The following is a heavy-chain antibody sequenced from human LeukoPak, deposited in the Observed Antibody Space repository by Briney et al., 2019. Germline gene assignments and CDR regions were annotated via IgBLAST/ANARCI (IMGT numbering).Heavy chain of an antibody. D-gene: IGHD6-6*01. CDR1: GYTLTELS. V-gene: IGHV1-2*02. J-gene: IGHJ3*02. CDR3: ASLCYSTSSLESFNI. Sequence: ASVKVSCKVSGYTLTELSMHWVRQAPGQGLEWMGWINPNSGGTNYTQKFQGRVTMTRDTSISTAYMELSRLRSDDTAVYYCASLCYSTSSLESFNIWGQGTMVTVSS. CDR2: INPNSGGT.